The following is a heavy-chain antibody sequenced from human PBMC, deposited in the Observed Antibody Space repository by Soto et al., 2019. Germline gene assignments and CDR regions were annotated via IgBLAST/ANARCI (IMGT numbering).Heavy chain of an antibody. J-gene: IGHJ6*02. CDR2: ISYDGSYR. CDR3: AKKITIFGVVPKRAMDV. V-gene: IGHV3-30-3*02. Sequence: QPGGSLRLSCAASGFTFSNYDMYWVRQAPGKGLECVAVISYDGSYRYYPDSVRGRFTISRDNSRNTLYLQVNSLRPEDTAVYYCAKKITIFGVVPKRAMDVWGQGTTVTVSS. CDR1: GFTFSNYD. D-gene: IGHD3-3*01.